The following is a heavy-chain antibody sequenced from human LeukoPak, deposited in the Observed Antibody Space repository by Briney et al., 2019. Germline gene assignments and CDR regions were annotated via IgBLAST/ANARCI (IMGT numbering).Heavy chain of an antibody. Sequence: KPSETLSPTCTVSGGSISSSSYYWGWIRQPPGKGLEWIGSIYYSGSTYYNPSLKSRVTISVDTSKNRFSLKLSSVTAADTAVYYCARDLVPAAPPNWFDPWGQGTLVTVSS. V-gene: IGHV4-39*07. CDR2: IYYSGST. D-gene: IGHD2-2*01. J-gene: IGHJ5*02. CDR1: GGSISSSSYY. CDR3: ARDLVPAAPPNWFDP.